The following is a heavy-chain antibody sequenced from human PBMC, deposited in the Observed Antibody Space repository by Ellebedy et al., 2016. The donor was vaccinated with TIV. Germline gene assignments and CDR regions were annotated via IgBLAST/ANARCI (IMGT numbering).Heavy chain of an antibody. CDR2: MNPHSGNT. Sequence: ASVKVSXXASGYTFTTYDINWVRQATGQGLEWMGWMNPHSGNTGSAQKFQGRVTMTRNTSISTAYMELSSLRSEDTAVYYCARRSYDFWSGYPYYYYYYMDVWGKGTTVTVSS. D-gene: IGHD3-3*01. V-gene: IGHV1-8*01. CDR1: GYTFTTYD. CDR3: ARRSYDFWSGYPYYYYYYMDV. J-gene: IGHJ6*03.